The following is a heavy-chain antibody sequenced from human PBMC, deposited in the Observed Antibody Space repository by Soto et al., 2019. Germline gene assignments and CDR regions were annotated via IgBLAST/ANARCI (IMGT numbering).Heavy chain of an antibody. D-gene: IGHD3-22*01. CDR1: GFTFSSYA. Sequence: GGSLRLSCSASGFTFSSYAMHWVRQAPGKGLEYVSAISSNGGSTYYADSVKGRFTISRDNSKNTLYLQMSSLRAEGTAVYYCVKDQNYDSSGYYGYWGQGTLVTVSA. V-gene: IGHV3-64D*06. CDR3: VKDQNYDSSGYYGY. CDR2: ISSNGGST. J-gene: IGHJ4*02.